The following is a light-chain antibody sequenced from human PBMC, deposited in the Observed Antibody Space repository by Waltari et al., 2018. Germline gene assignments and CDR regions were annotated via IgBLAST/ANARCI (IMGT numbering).Light chain of an antibody. Sequence: DIQMTQSPSSLSASLGDRVTITCQASQDISVFLTWYQQKPGEAPNLLIYDASILQAGVPARFSGGGSGTDFTLTISSLQPEDVATYYCQQYDDLPPFTFGPGTKVDLK. V-gene: IGKV1-33*01. J-gene: IGKJ3*01. CDR2: DAS. CDR1: QDISVF. CDR3: QQYDDLPPFT.